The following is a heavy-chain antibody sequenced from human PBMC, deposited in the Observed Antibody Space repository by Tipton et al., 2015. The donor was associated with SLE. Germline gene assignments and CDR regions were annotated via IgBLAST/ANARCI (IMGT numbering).Heavy chain of an antibody. V-gene: IGHV3-11*06. CDR2: ISSSSSYT. CDR3: ARGGYCSSTSCSGAFDY. Sequence: LSLTCTVSGGSISSSSYYWGWIRQPPGKGLEWVSYISSSSSYTNYADSVKGRFTISRDNAKNSLYLQMNSLRAEDTAVYYCARGGYCSSTSCSGAFDYWGQGTLVTVSS. D-gene: IGHD2-2*01. CDR1: GGSISSSSYY. J-gene: IGHJ4*02.